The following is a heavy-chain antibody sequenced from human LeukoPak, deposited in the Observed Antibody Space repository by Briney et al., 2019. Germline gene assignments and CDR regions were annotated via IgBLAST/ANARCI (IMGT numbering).Heavy chain of an antibody. CDR3: ARGTSAGGPISPFDF. D-gene: IGHD6-13*01. J-gene: IGHJ4*02. CDR1: GFTFSKNW. CDR2: IQGDGSNT. Sequence: GGSLRLSCVASGFTFSKNWMHWVRQAPGKGLVWVSRIQGDGSNTNYADSVEGRFSISRDNAKNTVYLHMNSLRAEGTGIYYCARGTSAGGPISPFDFWGQGTVVTVSS. V-gene: IGHV3-74*01.